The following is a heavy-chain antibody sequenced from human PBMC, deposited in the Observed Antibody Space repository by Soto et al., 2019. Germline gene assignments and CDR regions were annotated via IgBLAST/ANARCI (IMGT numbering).Heavy chain of an antibody. J-gene: IGHJ3*02. D-gene: IGHD4-17*01. Sequence: GGSLRLSCAASGFTVSRDYMSWVRQAPGKGLEWVSVIYTGGSTYYADSVKGRFTFSRDNSKNTLYLQMNSLRAEDTAVYYCARRYGDAFDIWGQGTMVTVSS. CDR3: ARRYGDAFDI. V-gene: IGHV3-53*01. CDR2: IYTGGST. CDR1: GFTVSRDY.